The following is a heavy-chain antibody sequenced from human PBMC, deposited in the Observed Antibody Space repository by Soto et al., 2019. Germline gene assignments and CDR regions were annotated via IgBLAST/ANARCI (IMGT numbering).Heavy chain of an antibody. CDR2: IYYSGST. V-gene: IGHV4-39*01. CDR1: GGSISSSSYY. J-gene: IGHJ4*02. CDR3: ASPGRLDY. Sequence: PSETLSLTCTVSGGSISSSSYYWGWLRQPPGKGLEWIGSIYYSGSTYYNPSLKSRVTISVDTSKNQFSLKLSSVTAADTAVYYCASPGRLDYWGQGTLVPVSP.